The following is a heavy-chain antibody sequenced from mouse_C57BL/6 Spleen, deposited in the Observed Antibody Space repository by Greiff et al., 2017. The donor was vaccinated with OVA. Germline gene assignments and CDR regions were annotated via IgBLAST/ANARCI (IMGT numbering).Heavy chain of an antibody. CDR2: INPNNGGT. Sequence: VQLQQSGPELVKPGASVKISCKASGYTFTDYYMNWVKQSHGKSLEWIGDINPNNGGTSYNQKFKGKATLTVDKSSSTAYMELRSLTSEDSAVYYCSGPQFSTTGGKYFDVWGTGTTVTVSS. D-gene: IGHD1-1*01. J-gene: IGHJ1*03. CDR3: SGPQFSTTGGKYFDV. V-gene: IGHV1-26*01. CDR1: GYTFTDYY.